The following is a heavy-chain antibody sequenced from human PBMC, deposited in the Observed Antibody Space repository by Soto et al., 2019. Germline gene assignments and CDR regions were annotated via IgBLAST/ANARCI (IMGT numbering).Heavy chain of an antibody. CDR3: ARELRGITIFGVGTIIGMDV. CDR1: GGSISSGDYY. CDR2: IYYSGST. Sequence: SETLSLTCTVSGGSISSGDYYWSWIRQPPGKGLEWIGYIYYSGSTYYNPSLKSRVTISVDTSKNQFSLKLSSVTAADTAVYYCARELRGITIFGVGTIIGMDVWRQGTTVTVSS. V-gene: IGHV4-30-4*01. D-gene: IGHD3-3*01. J-gene: IGHJ6*02.